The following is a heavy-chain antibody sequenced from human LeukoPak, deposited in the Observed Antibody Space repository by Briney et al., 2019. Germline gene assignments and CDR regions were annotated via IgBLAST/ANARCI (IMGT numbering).Heavy chain of an antibody. CDR1: EFIFSSYG. Sequence: GGSLRLSCAASEFIFSSYGMSWVRQAPGKGLEWVSAISASGGGTHYADSVKGRFTVSRDNSRNTLYLEMNSLRAEDTAIYYCAKEVTPGALLYGPFDYWGQGTLVTVSS. CDR2: ISASGGGT. D-gene: IGHD4-23*01. J-gene: IGHJ4*02. V-gene: IGHV3-23*01. CDR3: AKEVTPGALLYGPFDY.